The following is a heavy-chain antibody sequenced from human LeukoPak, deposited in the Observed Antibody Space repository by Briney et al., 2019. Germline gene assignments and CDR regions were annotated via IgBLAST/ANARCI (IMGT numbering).Heavy chain of an antibody. D-gene: IGHD2-21*01. J-gene: IGHJ4*02. CDR1: GYTFTNYF. CDR2: INPSGGST. CDR3: ARYSSIVVI. V-gene: IGHV1-46*01. Sequence: ASVKVSCKASGYTFTNYFMHWVRQAPRQGLEWMGIINPSGGSTSYEQKFQGRVTMTRGTSTITVYMELSCVRSEDTAVYFCARYSSIVVIWGQGTLVTVS.